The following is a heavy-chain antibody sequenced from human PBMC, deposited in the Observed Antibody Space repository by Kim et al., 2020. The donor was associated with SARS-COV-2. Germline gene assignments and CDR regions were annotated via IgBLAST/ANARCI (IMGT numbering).Heavy chain of an antibody. CDR2: GTA. Sequence: GTANYNPALESRVSISADTSKNQFSLILTSVTAADTAVYYCARSHGGYWGQGTLVTVSS. CDR3: ARSHGGY. D-gene: IGHD3-10*01. J-gene: IGHJ4*02. V-gene: IGHV4-59*01.